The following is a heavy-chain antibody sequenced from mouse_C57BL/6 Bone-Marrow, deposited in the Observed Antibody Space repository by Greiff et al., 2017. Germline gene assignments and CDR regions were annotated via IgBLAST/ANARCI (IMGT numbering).Heavy chain of an antibody. J-gene: IGHJ2*01. CDR1: GYTFTSYW. CDR3: ARDGYYDYFAY. V-gene: IGHV1-59*01. Sequence: QVQLQQPGAELVRPGTSVKLSCKASGYTFTSYWMHWVKQRPGQGLEWIGVIDPSDSYTNYNQKFKGKATLTVDTSSSTAYMQLSSLTSEDSAVYYCARDGYYDYFAYWGQGTTLTVS. CDR2: IDPSDSYT. D-gene: IGHD2-3*01.